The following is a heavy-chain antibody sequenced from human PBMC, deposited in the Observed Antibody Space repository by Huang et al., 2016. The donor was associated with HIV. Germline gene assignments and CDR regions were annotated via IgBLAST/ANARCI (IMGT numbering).Heavy chain of an antibody. CDR1: GFTFSDFA. J-gene: IGHJ4*02. CDR3: AKDPSSPYGDSYFEQ. Sequence: EVQLLESGGGLVQPGGSLRLSCAASGFTFSDFAMSWVRRAPGEGLEWGATIRGSGHSTYYADSVKGRFTISRDNSKNTLYLQMNKLRVEDTAVYFCAKDPSSPYGDSYFEQWGQGTLVTVSP. V-gene: IGHV3-23*01. CDR2: IRGSGHST. D-gene: IGHD4-17*01.